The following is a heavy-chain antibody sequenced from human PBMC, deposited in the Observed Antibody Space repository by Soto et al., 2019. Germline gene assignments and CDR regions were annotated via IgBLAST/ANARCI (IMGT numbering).Heavy chain of an antibody. CDR3: ARARYILTVYYKGGFYYFDY. CDR1: GDSISSSY. D-gene: IGHD3-9*01. V-gene: IGHV4-59*01. J-gene: IGHJ4*02. CDR2: ISYSGST. Sequence: SETLSLTCSVSGDSISSSYWAWIRQPPGKGLEWIGYISYSGSTNSNPSLKSRVTIFVHTSGNQFSLSLSSVAAADPAVYFCARARYILTVYYKGGFYYFDYWGQGTPVTVPQ.